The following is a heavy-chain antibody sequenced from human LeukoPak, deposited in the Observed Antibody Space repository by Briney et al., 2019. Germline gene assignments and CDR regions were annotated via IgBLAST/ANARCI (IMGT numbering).Heavy chain of an antibody. D-gene: IGHD6-13*01. CDR2: ISYDGSNK. CDR3: AKDSLRTAAAADFDY. V-gene: IGHV3-30*18. Sequence: GTSLRLSCAASGFTFSSYGMHWVRQAPGKGLEWVAVISYDGSNKYYADSVKGRFTISRDNSKNTLYLQMNSLRAEDTAVYYCAKDSLRTAAAADFDYWGQGTLVTVSS. J-gene: IGHJ4*02. CDR1: GFTFSSYG.